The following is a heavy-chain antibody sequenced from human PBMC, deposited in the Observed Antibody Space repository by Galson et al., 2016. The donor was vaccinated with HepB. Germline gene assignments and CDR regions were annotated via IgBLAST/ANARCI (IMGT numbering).Heavy chain of an antibody. D-gene: IGHD2-15*01. J-gene: IGHJ3*02. CDR1: GGTFRNYA. V-gene: IGHV1-69*06. CDR3: ARDFYCNGGWCRDTFEI. CDR2: ILPIFGTS. Sequence: SVKVSCKVSGGTFRNYAIDWVRQAPGHGLEWMGGILPIFGTSKYAKKFQDRVTLTADKDTSTAYMELRTLRSDDTAVYYCARDFYCNGGWCRDTFEIWGQGTMVTVSS.